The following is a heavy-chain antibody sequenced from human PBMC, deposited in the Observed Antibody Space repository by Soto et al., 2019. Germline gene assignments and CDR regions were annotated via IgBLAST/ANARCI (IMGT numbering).Heavy chain of an antibody. CDR1: GFTFSSYG. V-gene: IGHV3-33*01. D-gene: IGHD4-17*01. Sequence: QVQLVESGGGVVQPGRSLRLSCAASGFTFSSYGMHWVRQAPGTGLEWVAVIWYDGSNKYYADSVKGRFTISRDNSKNTLYLQMNSLKADDTAVYYCARELRGGAWFDPWGQGTLVTVSS. J-gene: IGHJ5*02. CDR2: IWYDGSNK. CDR3: ARELRGGAWFDP.